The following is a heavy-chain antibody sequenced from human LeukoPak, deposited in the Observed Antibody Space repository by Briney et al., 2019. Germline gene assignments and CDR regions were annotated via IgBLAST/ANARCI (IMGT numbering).Heavy chain of an antibody. Sequence: ASVKVSCKASGYTFTVYYMHWVRQAPGQGLEWMGWINPNSGGTNYAQKFQGRVTMTRDTSISTAYMELSGLRSDDTAVYYCASAYYDFWSGSFSGPSSAYYYGMDVWGQGTTVTVSS. CDR1: GYTFTVYY. CDR3: ASAYYDFWSGSFSGPSSAYYYGMDV. CDR2: INPNSGGT. D-gene: IGHD3-3*01. V-gene: IGHV1-2*02. J-gene: IGHJ6*02.